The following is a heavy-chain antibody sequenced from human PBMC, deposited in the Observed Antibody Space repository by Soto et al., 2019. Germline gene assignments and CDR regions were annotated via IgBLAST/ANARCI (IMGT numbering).Heavy chain of an antibody. D-gene: IGHD3-9*01. Sequence: PGGSLRLSCAASGVTFSGSAMHWVRQASGKGLEWVGRIRSKANSYATAYAASVKGRFTISRDDSKNTAYLQMNSLESEDTAVYYCSRDDSDWFFNWGRGTLVTVSS. CDR1: GVTFSGSA. CDR2: IRSKANSYAT. V-gene: IGHV3-73*01. J-gene: IGHJ4*02. CDR3: SRDDSDWFFN.